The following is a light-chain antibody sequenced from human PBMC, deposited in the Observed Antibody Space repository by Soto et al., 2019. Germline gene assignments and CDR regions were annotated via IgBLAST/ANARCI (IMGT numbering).Light chain of an antibody. Sequence: EIVLTQSPGTLSLSPGERATLSCRASQSVSSSSLAWYQQKPGQAPRLLIYDASSRATGIPDRFSGSGSGTDFTLTISRLEPDDFAVYYCQQYGSSPLFGPGTKVDIK. J-gene: IGKJ3*01. CDR1: QSVSSSS. CDR2: DAS. CDR3: QQYGSSPL. V-gene: IGKV3-20*01.